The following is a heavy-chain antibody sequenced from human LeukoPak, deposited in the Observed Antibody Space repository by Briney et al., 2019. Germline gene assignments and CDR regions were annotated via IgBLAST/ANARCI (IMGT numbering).Heavy chain of an antibody. CDR3: TRERGYSGYDGGNWFDP. CDR1: GASISGYY. V-gene: IGHV4-4*07. Sequence: SETLSLTCTVSGASISGYYWTWIRQPAGKGLEWIGRIHSSGITNYNPSLKSRVTMSIDTSKNQFSLKLSSVTAADTAVYYCTRERGYSGYDGGNWFDPWGQGTLVTVSS. D-gene: IGHD5-12*01. CDR2: IHSSGIT. J-gene: IGHJ5*02.